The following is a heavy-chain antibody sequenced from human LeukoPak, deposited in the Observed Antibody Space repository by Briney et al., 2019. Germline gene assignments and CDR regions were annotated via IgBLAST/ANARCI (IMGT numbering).Heavy chain of an antibody. J-gene: IGHJ3*02. Sequence: GESLKISCKGSGYSFTSYWIGWVRQMPGKSLEWMGIIYPGDSDTRYSPSFQGQVAISADKSISTAYLQWSSLKASDTAMYYCARTRSYLYDAFDIWGQGTMVTVSS. CDR2: IYPGDSDT. D-gene: IGHD3-16*01. CDR1: GYSFTSYW. CDR3: ARTRSYLYDAFDI. V-gene: IGHV5-51*01.